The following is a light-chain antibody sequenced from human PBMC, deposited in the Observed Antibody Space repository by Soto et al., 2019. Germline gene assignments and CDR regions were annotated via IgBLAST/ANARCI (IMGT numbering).Light chain of an antibody. Sequence: QSALTQPASVSGSPGQSITISCTGTSSDVGGYDYVSWYQQQSGKAPKLIIYEVSSRPSGVSNRFSGSKSGNTASLTISGLQADDEADYYCDSFTSSRAYVFGVGTKLTLL. CDR1: SSDVGGYDY. CDR2: EVS. V-gene: IGLV2-14*01. J-gene: IGLJ1*01. CDR3: DSFTSSRAYV.